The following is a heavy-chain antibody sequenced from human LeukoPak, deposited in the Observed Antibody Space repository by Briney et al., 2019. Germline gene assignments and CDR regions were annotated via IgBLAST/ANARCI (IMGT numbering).Heavy chain of an antibody. D-gene: IGHD2-2*01. CDR2: IIPIFGTA. V-gene: IGHV1-69*01. CDR3: ARGLPGGSTSCFFDY. Sequence: SVQVSCKAYGLNISSYAIRCVRHTPRNFLTCISRIIPIFGTANYAQKFQGRLTITADESTSTAYMELRSLRSADTAVYYCARGLPGGSTSCFFDYWGQGTLVTVSS. J-gene: IGHJ4*02. CDR1: GLNISSYA.